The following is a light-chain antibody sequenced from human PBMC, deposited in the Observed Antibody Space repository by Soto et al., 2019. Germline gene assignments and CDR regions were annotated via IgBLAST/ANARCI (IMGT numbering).Light chain of an antibody. V-gene: IGKV3-20*01. CDR2: GAS. J-gene: IGKJ1*01. CDR1: QGFSSSF. CDR3: QQYGHSPP. Sequence: EIVLTQSPGTLSLSPGERAALSCRASQGFSSSFLAWYQHRPGQAPRLLIYGASSRATGIPDRFSGSRSGTDFTLTISRLEPEDFAVYYCQQYGHSPPFGPGTTVEIK.